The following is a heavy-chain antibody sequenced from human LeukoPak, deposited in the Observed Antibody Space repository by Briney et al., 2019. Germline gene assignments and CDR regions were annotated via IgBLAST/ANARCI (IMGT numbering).Heavy chain of an antibody. CDR1: GYTFTSYA. CDR2: INAGNGNT. Sequence: ASVKVSCKASGYTFTSYAMYWVRQAPGQRLEWMGWINAGNGNTKYSQKFQGRVTITRDTSASTAYMELSSLRSEDTAVYYCAREVESGWDYFDYWGQGTLVTVSS. V-gene: IGHV1-3*01. J-gene: IGHJ4*02. D-gene: IGHD6-19*01. CDR3: AREVESGWDYFDY.